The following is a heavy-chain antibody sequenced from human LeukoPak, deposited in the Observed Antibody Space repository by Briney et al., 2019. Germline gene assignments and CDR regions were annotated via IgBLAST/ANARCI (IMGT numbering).Heavy chain of an antibody. CDR1: GGSISSSSYY. Sequence: SETLSLTCTVSGGSISSSSYYWGWIRQPPGKGLEWIGSIYYSGSTYYNPSLESRVTISVDTSKNQFSLKLSSVTAADTAVYYCARDNSFNPFFIVGATSFDYWGQGTLVTVSS. V-gene: IGHV4-39*07. CDR2: IYYSGST. J-gene: IGHJ4*02. D-gene: IGHD1-26*01. CDR3: ARDNSFNPFFIVGATSFDY.